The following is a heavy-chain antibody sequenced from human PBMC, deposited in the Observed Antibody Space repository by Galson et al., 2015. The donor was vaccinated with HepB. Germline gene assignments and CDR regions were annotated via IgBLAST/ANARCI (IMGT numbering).Heavy chain of an antibody. CDR2: ISYDGSNK. CDR1: GFTFSSYA. D-gene: IGHD6-13*01. Sequence: SLRLSCAASGFTFSSYAMHWVRQAPGKGLEWVAVISYDGSNKYYADSVKGRFTISRDNSKNTLYLQMNSLRAEDTAVYYCARDRMAAAGDYYYYGMDVWGQATAGTVSS. J-gene: IGHJ6*02. V-gene: IGHV3-30*04. CDR3: ARDRMAAAGDYYYYGMDV.